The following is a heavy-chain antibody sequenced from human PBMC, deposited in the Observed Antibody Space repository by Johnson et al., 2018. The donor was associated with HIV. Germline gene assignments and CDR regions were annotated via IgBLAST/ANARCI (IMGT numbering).Heavy chain of an antibody. CDR2: IYSGGST. Sequence: EQLVESGGGLIQPGGSLRLSCAASGLTVSSNYMSWVRQAPGKGLEWVSVIYSGGSTHYADSVKGRFTISRDNSKNTLYLQMNSLRVEDTAGYYCASDFGYYYDRWAFDIWGQGTMVTVSS. V-gene: IGHV3-53*01. J-gene: IGHJ3*02. D-gene: IGHD3-22*01. CDR1: GLTVSSNY. CDR3: ASDFGYYYDRWAFDI.